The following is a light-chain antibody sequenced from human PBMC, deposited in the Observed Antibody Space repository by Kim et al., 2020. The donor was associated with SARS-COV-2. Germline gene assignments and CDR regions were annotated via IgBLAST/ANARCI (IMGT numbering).Light chain of an antibody. V-gene: IGKV1-5*03. CDR3: QQYDVHPET. Sequence: ASVGDRVTSACRASQNIHIWLAWFQQKPGKAPRVLMYKASTLESGVPSRFSGSGSGTEFTLTINSLQPDDFATYFCQQYDVHPETFGQGTKVDIK. CDR1: QNIHIW. J-gene: IGKJ1*01. CDR2: KAS.